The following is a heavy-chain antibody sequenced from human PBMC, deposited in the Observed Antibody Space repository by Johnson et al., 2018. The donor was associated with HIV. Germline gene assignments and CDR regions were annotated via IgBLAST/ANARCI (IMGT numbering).Heavy chain of an antibody. J-gene: IGHJ3*02. D-gene: IGHD6-13*01. CDR3: AREIIAAADDI. V-gene: IGHV3-30*04. CDR2: VSYDGSER. CDR1: GFSFSSYA. Sequence: QVQLVESGGGVVQPGRSLRLSCAASGFSFSSYAMHWVRQAPGKGLEWVAVVSYDGSERYYADFVKGRFTISRDNSKNTLYLQMNSLRAEDTAVYYCAREIIAAADDIWGQGTMVTVSS.